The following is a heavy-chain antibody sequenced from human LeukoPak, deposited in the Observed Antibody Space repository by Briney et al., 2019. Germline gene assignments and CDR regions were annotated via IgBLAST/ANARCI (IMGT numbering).Heavy chain of an antibody. Sequence: GGSLRLSCAAFGFTFSSYSMNWVRQAPGKGLEWVSSISPSSSYIDYADSVKGRFTISRDNAKNSLYLQMNSLRAEDTAVYYCVREARESGGFDYWGQGTLVTVSS. V-gene: IGHV3-21*01. J-gene: IGHJ4*02. D-gene: IGHD5-24*01. CDR2: ISPSSSYI. CDR3: VREARESGGFDY. CDR1: GFTFSSYS.